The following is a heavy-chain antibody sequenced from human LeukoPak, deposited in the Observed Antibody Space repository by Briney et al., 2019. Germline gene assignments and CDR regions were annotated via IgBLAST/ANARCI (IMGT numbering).Heavy chain of an antibody. CDR2: ISGSGDST. CDR1: GFTFTSYA. Sequence: GGSLRLSCAASGFTFTSYAMTWVRQAPGKGLEWVSSISGSGDSTYYADSVKGRFSISRDNSKNTLYLQMNSLRAEDTAIYYCAKDRIARTTVTTFDYWGQGTLVTVSS. J-gene: IGHJ4*02. V-gene: IGHV3-23*01. CDR3: AKDRIARTTVTTFDY. D-gene: IGHD4-17*01.